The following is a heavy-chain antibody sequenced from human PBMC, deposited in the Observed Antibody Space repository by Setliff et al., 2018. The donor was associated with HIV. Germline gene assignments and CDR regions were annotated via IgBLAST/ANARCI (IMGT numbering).Heavy chain of an antibody. J-gene: IGHJ4*02. V-gene: IGHV4-39*01. CDR2: MYYRGTT. D-gene: IGHD3-10*01. CDR3: VRQGLTMNRGVPAPILYYFDY. Sequence: SETLSLTCTVSGGSIISSSYYGGWIRQPPGKGLEWIGTMYYRGTTYNNPSLKSRVTFSADTSKNQFSLNLNSVTATDTAVYYCVRQGLTMNRGVPAPILYYFDYWGQGILVTVSS. CDR1: GGSIISSSYY.